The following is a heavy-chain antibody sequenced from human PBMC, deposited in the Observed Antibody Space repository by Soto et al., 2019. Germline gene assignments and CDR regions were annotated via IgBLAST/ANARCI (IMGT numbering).Heavy chain of an antibody. CDR2: IYTGGYT. J-gene: IGHJ3*01. D-gene: IGHD6-13*01. V-gene: IGHV3-53*01. CDR1: GFTVSGNY. Sequence: PGGSRRLSCAASGFTVSGNYMSWVRQAPGKRLEWVSVIYTGGYTFYADSVTGRFTISRDNSKSTFYLQMNSLRGEHTAVYYCARDPRWSSSSGDACDLWGQGTRVTVSS. CDR3: ARDPRWSSSSGDACDL.